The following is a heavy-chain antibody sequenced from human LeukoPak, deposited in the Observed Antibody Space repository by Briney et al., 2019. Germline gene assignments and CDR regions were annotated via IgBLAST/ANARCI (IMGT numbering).Heavy chain of an antibody. J-gene: IGHJ3*02. D-gene: IGHD6-19*01. CDR3: ARDGYSSGWYKWDAFDI. CDR1: GFTFSSSN. V-gene: IGHV3-48*01. Sequence: GGSLRLSCAASGFTFSSSNMNWVRQAPGKGLEWVSYISSSSGTIYYADSVKGRFTISRDNAKNSLYLQMNSLRAEDTAVYYCARDGYSSGWYKWDAFDIWGQGTMVTVSS. CDR2: ISSSSGTI.